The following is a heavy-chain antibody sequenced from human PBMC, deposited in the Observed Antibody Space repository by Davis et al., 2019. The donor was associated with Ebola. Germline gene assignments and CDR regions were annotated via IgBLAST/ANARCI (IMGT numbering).Heavy chain of an antibody. J-gene: IGHJ6*03. CDR1: GFTFITYW. CDR3: ARVPGGCSSTSCSRTYFYYYMDV. Sequence: PGGSLRLSCAASGFTFITYWMTWVRQAPGQGLEWVANIKDDGSEKYYVDSVKGRFTISRDNAKNSLYLQMNSLRAEDTAVYYCARVPGGCSSTSCSRTYFYYYMDVWGKGTTVTVSS. D-gene: IGHD2-2*01. CDR2: IKDDGSEK. V-gene: IGHV3-7*03.